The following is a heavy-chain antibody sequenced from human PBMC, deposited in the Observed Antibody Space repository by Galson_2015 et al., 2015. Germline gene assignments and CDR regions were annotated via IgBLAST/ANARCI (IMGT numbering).Heavy chain of an antibody. CDR1: GDSVSSNSAA. V-gene: IGHV6-1*01. D-gene: IGHD6-19*01. Sequence: CAISGDSVSSNSAAWDWIRQSPSRGPEWLGRTYHRSKWYIGYAISVRTRITINPDTSKNHFSLQLRSVTPEDTAVYYCTRTYSGWIDYWGQGTLVTVSS. CDR2: TYHRSKWYI. CDR3: TRTYSGWIDY. J-gene: IGHJ4*02.